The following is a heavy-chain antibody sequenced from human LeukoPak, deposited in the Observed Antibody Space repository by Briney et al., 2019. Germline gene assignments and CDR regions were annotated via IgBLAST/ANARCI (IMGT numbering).Heavy chain of an antibody. Sequence: PSETLSLTCTVSGGSISSSSYYWGWISQPPGKGLEWIGSIYYSGSTYYNPSLKSRVTISVDTSKNQFSLKLSSVTAADTAVYYCARHGFSGSYPFYYYYYYMDVWGKGTTVTVSS. CDR3: ARHGFSGSYPFYYYYYYMDV. V-gene: IGHV4-39*01. CDR2: IYYSGST. J-gene: IGHJ6*03. D-gene: IGHD1-26*01. CDR1: GGSISSSSYY.